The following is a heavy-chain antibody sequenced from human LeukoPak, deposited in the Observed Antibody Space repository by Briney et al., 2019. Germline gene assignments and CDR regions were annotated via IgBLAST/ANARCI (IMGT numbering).Heavy chain of an antibody. Sequence: SETLSLTWAVSGGSISSSNWWSWVRQPPGKGLEWIGEIYHSGSTNYNPSLKSRVTISVDKSKNQFSLKLSSVTAADTAVYYCARVSDGQWLAAGYWGQGTLVTVSS. J-gene: IGHJ4*02. D-gene: IGHD6-19*01. CDR2: IYHSGST. CDR3: ARVSDGQWLAAGY. V-gene: IGHV4-4*02. CDR1: GGSISSSNW.